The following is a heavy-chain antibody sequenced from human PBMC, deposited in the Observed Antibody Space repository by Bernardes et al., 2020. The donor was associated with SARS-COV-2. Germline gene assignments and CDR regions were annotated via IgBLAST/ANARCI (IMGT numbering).Heavy chain of an antibody. CDR2: IFGSGSS. CDR3: ARGKMTVIQGVIPQLDL. Sequence: SETLSLTCTVSGDSIRGSHWNWIRQPPGKGLEWIGHIFGSGSSKYSPSLESRVTISVDTSKNQFSLKLSSVTAADTAVYYCARGKMTVIQGVIPQLDLWGRGTLVTVSA. J-gene: IGHJ2*01. D-gene: IGHD2-21*01. CDR1: GDSIRGSH. V-gene: IGHV4-59*01.